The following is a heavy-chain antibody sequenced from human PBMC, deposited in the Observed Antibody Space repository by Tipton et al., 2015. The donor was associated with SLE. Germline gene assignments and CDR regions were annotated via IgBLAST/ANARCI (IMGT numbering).Heavy chain of an antibody. J-gene: IGHJ6*03. CDR2: IFATGST. V-gene: IGHV4-4*08. D-gene: IGHD3-16*01. Sequence: TLSLTCTVSGDSIRTYYRHLVRQTPEKGLEWIGYIFATGSTTYNPSLKGRVTISEDTSNNQFSLRLSSVTATDTAVYYCARDDVWDLFGNRNYQYMDVWGKGTTVIVSS. CDR1: GDSIRTYY. CDR3: ARDDVWDLFGNRNYQYMDV.